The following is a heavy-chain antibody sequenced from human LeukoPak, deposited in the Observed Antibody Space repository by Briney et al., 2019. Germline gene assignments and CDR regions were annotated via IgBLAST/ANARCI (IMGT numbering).Heavy chain of an antibody. CDR1: GGSISSYY. CDR3: ARGVVVAASFDY. J-gene: IGHJ4*02. CDR2: IYYSGST. D-gene: IGHD2-15*01. Sequence: SETLSLTCTVSGGSISSYYWSWIRQPPGKGLEWIGYIYYSGSTNYNPSLKSRVTISVDTSKNQFSLKLSPVTAADTAVYYCARGVVVAASFDYWGQGTLVTVSS. V-gene: IGHV4-59*01.